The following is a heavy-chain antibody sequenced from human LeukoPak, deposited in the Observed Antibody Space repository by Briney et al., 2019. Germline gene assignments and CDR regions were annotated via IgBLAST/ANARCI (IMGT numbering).Heavy chain of an antibody. CDR2: IYCSGST. Sequence: PSETLSLTCTVSGGSISSSSYYWGWIRQSPGKGLEWIGSIYCSGSTYYNPSLKSRVTISVDTSKNHFSLKLNSVTAADTAVYYCARRRSYSDSSGYSPGYYFYMDVWGKGTTVTISS. V-gene: IGHV4-39*07. CDR3: ARRRSYSDSSGYSPGYYFYMDV. CDR1: GGSISSSSYY. J-gene: IGHJ6*03. D-gene: IGHD3-22*01.